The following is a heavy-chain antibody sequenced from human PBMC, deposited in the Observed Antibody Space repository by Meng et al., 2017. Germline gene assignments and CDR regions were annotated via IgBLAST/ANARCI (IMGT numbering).Heavy chain of an antibody. D-gene: IGHD4-23*01. CDR1: GFTFDDYG. J-gene: IGHJ4*02. CDR3: ARGGKYVWGLDY. CDR2: INSDGSST. Sequence: GELVGSGGGGVRPGGSLRLSCAASGFTFDDYGMSWVRQAPGKGLVWVSRINSDGSSTSYADSVKGRFTISRDNAKNTLYLQMNSLRAEDTAVYYCARGGKYVWGLDYWGQGTLVTVSS. V-gene: IGHV3-74*02.